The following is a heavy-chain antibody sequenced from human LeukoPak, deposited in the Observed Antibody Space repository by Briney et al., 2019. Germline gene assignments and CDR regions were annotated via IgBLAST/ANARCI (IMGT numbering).Heavy chain of an antibody. D-gene: IGHD4-23*01. J-gene: IGHJ4*03. Sequence: SETLSLTCAVYGGSFSGYYWSWIRQSPGKGLEWIGEINDSGSTNCNPSLKSRVTISVDTSKNQFSLKLSSVTAADTSVYHCARRAHGGNGWYFDYWGHGTLVTVSS. V-gene: IGHV4-34*01. CDR2: INDSGST. CDR3: ARRAHGGNGWYFDY. CDR1: GGSFSGYY.